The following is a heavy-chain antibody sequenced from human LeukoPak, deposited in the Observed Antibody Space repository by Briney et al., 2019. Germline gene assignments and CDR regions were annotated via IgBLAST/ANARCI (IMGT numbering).Heavy chain of an antibody. CDR1: GFTFSSYA. J-gene: IGHJ4*02. CDR2: ISGSGGST. D-gene: IGHD3-10*01. CDR3: AKDSGSGSYYTFDY. Sequence: GGSLRLSCAASGFTFSSYAMSWVRQAPGKGLEWVSAISGSGGSTYYADSVKGRFTISRDNSKNTLYLQKNSLRAEDTAVYYCAKDSGSGSYYTFDYWGQGTLVTASS. V-gene: IGHV3-23*01.